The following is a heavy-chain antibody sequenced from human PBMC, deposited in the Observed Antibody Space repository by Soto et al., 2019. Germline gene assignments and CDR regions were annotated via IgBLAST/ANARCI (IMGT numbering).Heavy chain of an antibody. D-gene: IGHD6-13*01. CDR2: INPSGGST. CDR1: GYTFTSYY. J-gene: IGHJ6*02. CDR3: ARGWGIAAAGAYYCGMDV. V-gene: IGHV1-46*01. Sequence: ASVKVSCKASGYTFTSYYMHWVRQAPGQGLEWMGIINPSGGSTSYAQKFQGRVTMTRDTSTSTVYMELSSLRSEDTAVYYCARGWGIAAAGAYYCGMDVWGQGTTVTVSS.